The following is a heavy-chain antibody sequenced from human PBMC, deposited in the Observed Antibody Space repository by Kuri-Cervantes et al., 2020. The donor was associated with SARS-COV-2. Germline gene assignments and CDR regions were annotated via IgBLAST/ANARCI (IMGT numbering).Heavy chain of an antibody. CDR3: AKDWSLGGNFRYYFDY. CDR1: GFTFSSYG. D-gene: IGHD4-23*01. Sequence: GESLRLSCAASGFTFSSYGMHWVRQAPGKGLEWVAVISYDGSNKYYADPVKGRFTISRDNSKNTLYLQMNSLRAEDTAVYYCAKDWSLGGNFRYYFDYWGQGTLVTVSS. J-gene: IGHJ4*02. V-gene: IGHV3-30*18. CDR2: ISYDGSNK.